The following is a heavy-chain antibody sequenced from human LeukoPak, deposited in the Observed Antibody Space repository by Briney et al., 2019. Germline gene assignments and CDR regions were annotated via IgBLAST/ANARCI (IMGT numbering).Heavy chain of an antibody. J-gene: IGHJ4*02. CDR3: ARETGYCSGGRCYFIY. Sequence: GASVKVSCKASGYTFTGSYIHWVRQAPGQGLECMGWINPNSGGTSSAQKFQGRVTMTRDTSVSKAYMELSRLRSDDTALYYCARETGYCSGGRCYFIYWGQGTLVTVSS. V-gene: IGHV1-2*02. CDR2: INPNSGGT. CDR1: GYTFTGSY. D-gene: IGHD2-15*01.